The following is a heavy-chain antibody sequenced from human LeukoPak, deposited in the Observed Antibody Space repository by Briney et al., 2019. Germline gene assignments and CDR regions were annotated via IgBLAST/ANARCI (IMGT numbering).Heavy chain of an antibody. CDR1: GYTFTGYY. J-gene: IGHJ4*02. Sequence: ASVKVSCKASGYTFTGYYMHWVRQAPGQGLEWMGWINPNSGGTNYAQKFQGWVTMTRDTSISTAYMELSRLRSDDTAVYYCARAAAGPEPHRNFDYWGQGTLVTVSS. D-gene: IGHD6-13*01. V-gene: IGHV1-2*04. CDR2: INPNSGGT. CDR3: ARAAAGPEPHRNFDY.